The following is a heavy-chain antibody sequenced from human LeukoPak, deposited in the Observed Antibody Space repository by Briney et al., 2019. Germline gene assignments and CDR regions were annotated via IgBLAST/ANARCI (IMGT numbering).Heavy chain of an antibody. CDR3: ARDRTTYYDFWSGYFPPPYYYYGMDV. D-gene: IGHD3-3*01. Sequence: ASVKVSCKASGYTFTGYYMHWVRQAPGQGLEWMGWINPNSGGTNYAQKLQGRVTMTTDTSTSTAYMELRSLRSDDTAVYYCARDRTTYYDFWSGYFPPPYYYYGMDVWGQGTTVTVSS. CDR2: INPNSGGT. J-gene: IGHJ6*02. V-gene: IGHV1-2*02. CDR1: GYTFTGYY.